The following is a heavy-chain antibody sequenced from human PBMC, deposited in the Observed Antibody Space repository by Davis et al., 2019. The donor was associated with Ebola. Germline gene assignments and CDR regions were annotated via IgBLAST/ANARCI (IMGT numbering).Heavy chain of an antibody. D-gene: IGHD3-22*01. V-gene: IGHV3-11*06. Sequence: PGGSLRLSCAASGFTFSDYYMSWIRQAPGKGLEWVSYISSSSSYTNYADSVKGRFTISRDNAKNSLYLQMNSLRAEDTAVYYCARGSYYDSSGPNWFDPWGQGTLVTVSS. CDR1: GFTFSDYY. CDR3: ARGSYYDSSGPNWFDP. CDR2: ISSSSSYT. J-gene: IGHJ5*02.